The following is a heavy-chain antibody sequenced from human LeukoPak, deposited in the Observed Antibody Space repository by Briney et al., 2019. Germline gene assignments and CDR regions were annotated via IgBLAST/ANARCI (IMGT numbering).Heavy chain of an antibody. CDR2: LNEDGSEK. Sequence: GGSLRLSCAASGFTFSNYWMSWIRQAPGKGLEWVANLNEDGSEKYYVDSVRGRFTISRDNAKNSVYLQMDSLRAEDTAVYYCAGRIFGIWGQGTMVTVSS. CDR3: AGRIFGI. CDR1: GFTFSNYW. D-gene: IGHD2-15*01. V-gene: IGHV3-7*01. J-gene: IGHJ3*02.